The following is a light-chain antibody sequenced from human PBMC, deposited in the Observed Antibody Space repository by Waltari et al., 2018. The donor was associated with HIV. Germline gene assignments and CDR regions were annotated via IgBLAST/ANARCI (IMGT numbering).Light chain of an antibody. V-gene: IGKV4-1*01. CDR3: QQYLRSPPT. CDR1: QSLLYNSNNKNY. J-gene: IGKJ4*01. Sequence: DIVMTQSPDSLAVSLGERASFNCKSTQSLLYNSNNKNYLAWYQQKPGQPPKLLISWASDRASGVPDRFSGSGSGTDFALTISRLQAEDVAVYHCQQYLRSPPTFGGGTKVEIK. CDR2: WAS.